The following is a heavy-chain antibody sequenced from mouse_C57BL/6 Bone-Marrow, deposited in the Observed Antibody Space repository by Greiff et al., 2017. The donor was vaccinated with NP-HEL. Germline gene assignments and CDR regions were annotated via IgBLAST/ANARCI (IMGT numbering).Heavy chain of an antibody. Sequence: EVKLVESGGGLVKPGGSLKLSCAASGFTFSDYGMHWVRQAPEKGLEWVAYISSGSSTIYYADTVKGRFTISSDNAKNTLFLQMTSLRSEDTAMYYCARDPSNWDGGNYWGQGTTLTVSS. J-gene: IGHJ2*01. D-gene: IGHD4-1*01. V-gene: IGHV5-17*01. CDR1: GFTFSDYG. CDR2: ISSGSSTI. CDR3: ARDPSNWDGGNY.